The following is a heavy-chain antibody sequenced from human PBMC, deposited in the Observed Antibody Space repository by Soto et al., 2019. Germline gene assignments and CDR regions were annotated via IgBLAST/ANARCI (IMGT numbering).Heavy chain of an antibody. CDR2: ISGYNGHT. CDR1: GYTFTSYG. D-gene: IGHD2-2*01. Sequence: QVQLVQSGAEVKKPGASVKVSCKASGYTFTSYGINWVRQAPGQGLEWMGWISGYNGHTNYAQNLQGRVTMTTDTSTSTASMELRSLRSDDTAVYYCARDGAAMVTHHYYYYGMDVWGQGTTVTVSS. J-gene: IGHJ6*02. V-gene: IGHV1-18*01. CDR3: ARDGAAMVTHHYYYYGMDV.